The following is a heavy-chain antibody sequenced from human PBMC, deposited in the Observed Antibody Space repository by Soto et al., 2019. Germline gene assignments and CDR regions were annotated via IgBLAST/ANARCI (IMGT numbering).Heavy chain of an antibody. CDR2: AHSTGST. D-gene: IGHD6-19*01. CDR1: GGSISGYY. Sequence: SETLSLTCTVSGGSISGYYCNWVRQTPGKGLEWIGNAHSTGSTNYNPSLKSRVTISMDTSKNQFSLRLSSVTAAGTAVYYCARPSVTGAWGPFDYWGPGTLVTVSS. CDR3: ARPSVTGAWGPFDY. V-gene: IGHV4-59*01. J-gene: IGHJ4*02.